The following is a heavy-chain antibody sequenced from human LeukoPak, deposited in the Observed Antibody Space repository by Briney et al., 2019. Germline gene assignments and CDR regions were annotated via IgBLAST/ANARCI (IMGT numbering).Heavy chain of an antibody. CDR3: ARLTMVLAFDI. CDR1: GVTVSSNY. J-gene: IGHJ3*02. D-gene: IGHD4/OR15-4a*01. Sequence: PGGSLRLSCAASGVTVSSNYMSWVRQAPGKGLEWVSVIYSGGTTYYADSVKGRFTISRDSSKNTLYLQMNSLRAEDTAVYYCARLTMVLAFDIWGPGTMVTVSS. CDR2: IYSGGTT. V-gene: IGHV3-53*01.